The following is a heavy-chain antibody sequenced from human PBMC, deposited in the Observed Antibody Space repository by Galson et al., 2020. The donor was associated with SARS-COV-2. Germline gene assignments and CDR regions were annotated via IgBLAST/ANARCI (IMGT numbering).Heavy chain of an antibody. V-gene: IGHV3-48*03. CDR2: ISSSGSTI. J-gene: IGHJ6*02. CDR3: ARGAPRDYDIWTGYPLYYYYGMDV. Sequence: GESLKISCAASGFTFSSYEMNWVRQAPGKGLEWVSYISSSGSTIYYADSVKGRFTISRDNAKNSLYLQMNSLRAEDTAVYYCARGAPRDYDIWTGYPLYYYYGMDVWGQGTTVTVSS. CDR1: GFTFSSYE. D-gene: IGHD3-9*01.